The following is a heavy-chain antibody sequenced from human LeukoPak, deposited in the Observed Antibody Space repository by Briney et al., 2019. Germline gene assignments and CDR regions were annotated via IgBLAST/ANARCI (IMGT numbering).Heavy chain of an antibody. D-gene: IGHD6-19*01. CDR2: ISYSGNT. Sequence: SETLSLTCTVSGGSISGSYWSWIRQPPGKGLEWIGYISYSGNTYYNPSLKSRVTISVDTSKNQFSLKLSSVTAADTAVYYCARSTSGWLYYFDYWGQGTLVTVSS. CDR1: GGSISGSY. V-gene: IGHV4-30-4*08. J-gene: IGHJ4*02. CDR3: ARSTSGWLYYFDY.